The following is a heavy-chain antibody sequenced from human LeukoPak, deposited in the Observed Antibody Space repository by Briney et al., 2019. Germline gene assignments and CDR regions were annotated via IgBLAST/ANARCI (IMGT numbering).Heavy chain of an antibody. CDR2: ISTYNDKT. CDR1: RYTFTSYG. Sequence: GASVKVSCKASRYTFTSYGISWVRQAPGQGLEWMGWISTYNDKTNNAQKLQGRVTMTTDTSTSTAYMELRSLRSDDTAVYYCARVSVNTIFGLVMNPFDYWGEGTLVTVSS. J-gene: IGHJ4*02. D-gene: IGHD3-3*01. V-gene: IGHV1-18*01. CDR3: ARVSVNTIFGLVMNPFDY.